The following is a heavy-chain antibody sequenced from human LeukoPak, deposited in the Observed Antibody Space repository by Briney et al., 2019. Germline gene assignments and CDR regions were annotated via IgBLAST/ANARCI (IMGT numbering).Heavy chain of an antibody. D-gene: IGHD2-2*01. Sequence: GGSLRLSCAASGFTFSTYYMNWVRQAPGKGLEWVSSISTSSSYIYYADAVKGRFTISRDNAKNSLYLQINSLRAEDTAVYYCARDDEGYDPRGPYWGQGTLVTVSS. CDR1: GFTFSTYY. CDR2: ISTSSSYI. CDR3: ARDDEGYDPRGPY. J-gene: IGHJ4*02. V-gene: IGHV3-21*04.